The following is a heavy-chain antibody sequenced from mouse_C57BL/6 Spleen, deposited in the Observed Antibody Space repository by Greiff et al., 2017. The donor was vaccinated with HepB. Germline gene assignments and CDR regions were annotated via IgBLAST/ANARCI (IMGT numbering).Heavy chain of an antibody. J-gene: IGHJ1*03. D-gene: IGHD2-1*01. CDR3: ARHCGNYEAWYFDV. CDR1: GFTFSDYY. Sequence: EVQLVESGGGLVQPGGSLKLSCAASGFTFSDYYMYWVRQTPEKRLEWVAYISNGGGSTYYPDTVKGRFTISRDNAKNTLYLQMSRLKSEDTAMYYCARHCGNYEAWYFDVWGTGTTVTVSS. V-gene: IGHV5-12*01. CDR2: ISNGGGST.